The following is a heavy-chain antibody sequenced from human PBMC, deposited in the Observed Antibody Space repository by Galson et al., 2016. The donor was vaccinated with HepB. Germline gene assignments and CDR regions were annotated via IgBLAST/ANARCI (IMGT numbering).Heavy chain of an antibody. V-gene: IGHV6-1*01. CDR2: TYYRSKWYN. CDR3: ARGLLEWTTGYYYGMDV. D-gene: IGHD3-3*01. J-gene: IGHJ6*02. Sequence: CAISGDSVSSNSAAWNWIRQSPSRGLEWLGRTYYRSKWYNDYAVSVKSRITINPNTSKNQFSLQLNSVTPEDTAVYYCARGLLEWTTGYYYGMDVWGQGTTVTVSS. CDR1: GDSVSSNSAA.